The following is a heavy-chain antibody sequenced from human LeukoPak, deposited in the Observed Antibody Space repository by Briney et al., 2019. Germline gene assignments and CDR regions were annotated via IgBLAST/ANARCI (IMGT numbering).Heavy chain of an antibody. V-gene: IGHV4-34*01. CDR1: GGSFSGYY. Sequence: SETLSLTCAVYGGSFSGYYWSWIRQPPGKGLEWIGSIYHSGSTYYNPSLKSRVTISVDTSKNQFSLKLSSVTAADTAVYYCARVPTYYYGSGSYYFDYWGQGTLVTVSS. J-gene: IGHJ4*02. CDR2: IYHSGST. D-gene: IGHD3-10*01. CDR3: ARVPTYYYGSGSYYFDY.